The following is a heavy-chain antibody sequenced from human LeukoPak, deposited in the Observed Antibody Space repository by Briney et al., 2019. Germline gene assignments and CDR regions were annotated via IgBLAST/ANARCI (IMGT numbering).Heavy chain of an antibody. J-gene: IGHJ4*02. D-gene: IGHD4-11*01. CDR1: RGSISSYY. Sequence: SETLSLTCSVSRGSISSYYWSWIRQPAGKGLEWIGRVYSSGSTNYNPSLKSRVTMSIDTSKNQFSLKLSSVTAADTAVYYCARNWATDYSFDYWGQGTLVTVSS. CDR2: VYSSGST. V-gene: IGHV4-4*07. CDR3: ARNWATDYSFDY.